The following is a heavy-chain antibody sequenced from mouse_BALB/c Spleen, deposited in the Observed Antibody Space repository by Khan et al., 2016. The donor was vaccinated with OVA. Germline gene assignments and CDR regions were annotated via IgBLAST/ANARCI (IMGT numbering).Heavy chain of an antibody. CDR1: GYSFTNYD. CDR2: IFPGNGNI. V-gene: IGHV1-75*01. D-gene: IGHD3-3*01. Sequence: QVQLQQPGTELLKPGTSVKLSCKASGYSFTNYDINWVRQRPEQGLEWIGWIFPGNGNIQYNEKFKDKATLTIDKSSSTAYMRLSRLTYEDSGVYFCARGDSVKFDSWGQGTILTVSS. CDR3: ARGDSVKFDS. J-gene: IGHJ2*01.